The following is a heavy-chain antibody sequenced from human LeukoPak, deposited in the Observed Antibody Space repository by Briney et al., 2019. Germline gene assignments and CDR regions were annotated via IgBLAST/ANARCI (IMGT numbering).Heavy chain of an antibody. V-gene: IGHV3-23*01. Sequence: GGSLRLSCAASGFTFSSYAMSWVRQAPGKGLEWVSAISGSGGSTYYADSVKGRFTISRDNSKNTLYLQMNSLRAEDTAVYYCAKEITIVRGVKPNWFDPWGQGTLVTVSS. CDR2: ISGSGGST. CDR1: GFTFSSYA. J-gene: IGHJ5*02. CDR3: AKEITIVRGVKPNWFDP. D-gene: IGHD3-10*01.